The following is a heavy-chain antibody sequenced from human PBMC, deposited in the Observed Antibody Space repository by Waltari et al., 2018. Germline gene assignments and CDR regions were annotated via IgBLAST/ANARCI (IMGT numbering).Heavy chain of an antibody. CDR3: APLGYCSDGTCYSTDY. Sequence: EVQLSESGGGLVQPGGSLRLSCAASGFAFRNSVLSWVRQAPGKGLEWVSSLSHDGDTTYYADSVKGRFSTFRDNSRNTLYLQMNSLRAEDTAVYYCAPLGYCSDGTCYSTDYWGQGTLVTVSS. J-gene: IGHJ4*02. CDR2: LSHDGDTT. D-gene: IGHD2-15*01. CDR1: GFAFRNSV. V-gene: IGHV3-23*01.